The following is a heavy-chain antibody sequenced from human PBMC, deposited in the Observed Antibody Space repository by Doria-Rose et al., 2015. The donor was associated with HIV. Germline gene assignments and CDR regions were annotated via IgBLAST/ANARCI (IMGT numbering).Heavy chain of an antibody. Sequence: SGPVLVKPTETLTLTCTVSGVSLSSPGMGVSWIRQPPGKALEWLADIFSDDERSYKTSLKSRLTISMCTYKSQVVLTMTDMDPVDTATYYCARIKSSRWYHKYYFDFWGQGTLVIVSA. V-gene: IGHV2-26*01. CDR3: ARIKSSRWYHKYYFDF. J-gene: IGHJ4*02. CDR1: GVSLSSPGMG. CDR2: IFSDDER. D-gene: IGHD6-13*01.